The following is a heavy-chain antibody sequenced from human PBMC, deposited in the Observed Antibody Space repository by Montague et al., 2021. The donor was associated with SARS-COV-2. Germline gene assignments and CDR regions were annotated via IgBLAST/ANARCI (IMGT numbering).Heavy chain of an antibody. V-gene: IGHV1-24*01. CDR3: ATLGIDIITYALDI. CDR2: EDGET. D-gene: IGHD2-2*01. Sequence: EDGETSYAQKFQGRVTMTEDRSTDTVYMELSSLRSEDTAVYYCATLGIDIITYALDIWGQGTFVNVSA. J-gene: IGHJ3*02.